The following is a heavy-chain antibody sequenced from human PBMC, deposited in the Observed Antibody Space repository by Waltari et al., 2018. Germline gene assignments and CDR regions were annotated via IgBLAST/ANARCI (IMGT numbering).Heavy chain of an antibody. Sequence: EVQLVESGGGLVQPGGSLRLSWAAPGFTFSSYWMNWVRQAPGKGLEWVANIKQDGSVKYYVDSVRGRFTISRDNAKNSLYLQMNILRAEDTAVYYCARDSGYSGYNSYSFDYWGQGTLVTVSS. V-gene: IGHV3-7*01. J-gene: IGHJ4*02. CDR3: ARDSGYSGYNSYSFDY. CDR2: IKQDGSVK. D-gene: IGHD5-12*01. CDR1: GFTFSSYW.